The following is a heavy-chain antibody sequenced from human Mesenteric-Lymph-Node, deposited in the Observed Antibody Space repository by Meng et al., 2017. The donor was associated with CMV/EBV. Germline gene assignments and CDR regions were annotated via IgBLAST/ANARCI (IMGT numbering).Heavy chain of an antibody. V-gene: IGHV1-69*02. Sequence: SVKVSCKASGGTFGIYTISWVRQAPGQGLEWMGRIIPILGIANYAQKFQGRVTITADKSTSTAYMELSSLRSEDTAVYYCASGVVVPAAIGRHFDYWGQGTLVTVSS. CDR3: ASGVVVPAAIGRHFDY. CDR2: IIPILGIA. CDR1: GGTFGIYT. D-gene: IGHD2-2*02. J-gene: IGHJ4*02.